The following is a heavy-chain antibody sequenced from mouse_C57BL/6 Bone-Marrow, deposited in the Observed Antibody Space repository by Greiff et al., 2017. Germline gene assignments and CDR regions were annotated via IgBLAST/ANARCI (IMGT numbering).Heavy chain of an antibody. CDR2: IHPNSGST. J-gene: IGHJ4*01. CDR1: GYTFTSYW. CDR3: ARSRYYYAMDY. V-gene: IGHV1-64*01. Sequence: QVQLQQPGAELVKPGASVKLSCKASGYTFTSYWMHWVKQRPGQGLEWIGMIHPNSGSTNYNEKFKSKATLTVDTSSSTAYMQLSSLTSEDSAVYYCARSRYYYAMDYWGQGTSVTVSS.